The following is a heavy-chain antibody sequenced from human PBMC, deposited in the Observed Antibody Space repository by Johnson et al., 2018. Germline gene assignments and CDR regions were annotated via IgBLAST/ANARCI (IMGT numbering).Heavy chain of an antibody. CDR2: IYSGGRT. D-gene: IGHD1-26*01. J-gene: IGHJ6*02. Sequence: VQLVQSGGGLIQPGGSLRLSCAASGFTVSSNYMNWVRQAPGKGLEWVSVIYSGGRTYYADSVKGRFTISRDNFKNTLYLQMTSLRAEDTAVYYCAGGRPTTKTYYFGMDVWGQGTTVTVSS. V-gene: IGHV3-53*01. CDR1: GFTVSSNY. CDR3: AGGRPTTKTYYFGMDV.